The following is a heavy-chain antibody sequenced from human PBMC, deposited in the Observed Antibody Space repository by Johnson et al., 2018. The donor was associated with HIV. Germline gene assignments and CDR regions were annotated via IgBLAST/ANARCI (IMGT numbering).Heavy chain of an antibody. CDR1: GFTFSSYA. Sequence: QVQLVESGGGVVQPGRSLRLSCAASGFTFSSYAMHWVRQAPGKGLEWVAVISYDGSNKYYADSVKGRFTISRDNAKNSLYLQMNSLRAEDTALYYCARGGIVATDAFDIWGQGTMVTVSS. CDR2: ISYDGSNK. D-gene: IGHD5-12*01. V-gene: IGHV3-30-3*01. CDR3: ARGGIVATDAFDI. J-gene: IGHJ3*02.